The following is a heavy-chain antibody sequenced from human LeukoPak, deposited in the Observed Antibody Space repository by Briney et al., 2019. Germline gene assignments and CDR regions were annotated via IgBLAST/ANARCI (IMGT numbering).Heavy chain of an antibody. CDR2: ISSSSSYI. D-gene: IGHD1-26*01. CDR1: GLTVSSNS. J-gene: IGHJ6*02. CDR3: ARDPRGSYYKDYYYGMDV. Sequence: GGSLRLSCAASGLTVSSNSMRWVRQPPGKGLDWVSSISSSSSYIYYADSVKGRFTISRDNAKNSLYLQMNSLRAEDTAVYYCARDPRGSYYKDYYYGMDVWGQGTTVTVSS. V-gene: IGHV3-21*01.